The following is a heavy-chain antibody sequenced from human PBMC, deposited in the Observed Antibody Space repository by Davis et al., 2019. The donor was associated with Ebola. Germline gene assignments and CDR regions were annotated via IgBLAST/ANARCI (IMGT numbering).Heavy chain of an antibody. Sequence: PSETLSLTCTVSGGSISSGDYYWSWIRQPPGKGLEWIGYIYYSGSTYYNPSLKSRVTISVDTSKNQFSLKLSSVTAADTAVYYCARAFALRTYYYGSGSYPIPDYWGQGTLVTVSS. CDR3: ARAFALRTYYYGSGSYPIPDY. V-gene: IGHV4-30-4*01. J-gene: IGHJ4*02. D-gene: IGHD3-10*01. CDR2: IYYSGST. CDR1: GGSISSGDYY.